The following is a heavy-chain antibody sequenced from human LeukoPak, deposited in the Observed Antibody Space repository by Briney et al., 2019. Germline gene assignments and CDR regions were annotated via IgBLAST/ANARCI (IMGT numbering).Heavy chain of an antibody. CDR2: IYTSGST. Sequence: SETLSLTCTVSGGSISSYYWSWIRQPAGKGLEWIGRIYTSGSTNYNPSLKSRVTMSVDTSKNQFSLKLSSVTAADTAVYYCAREYYDSSGYLYWYFDLWGRGTLVTVSS. D-gene: IGHD3-22*01. V-gene: IGHV4-4*07. CDR3: AREYYDSSGYLYWYFDL. J-gene: IGHJ2*01. CDR1: GGSISSYY.